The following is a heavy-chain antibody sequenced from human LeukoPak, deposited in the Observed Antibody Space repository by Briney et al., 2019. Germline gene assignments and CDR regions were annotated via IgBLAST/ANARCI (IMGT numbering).Heavy chain of an antibody. CDR1: GGSISSGGYY. D-gene: IGHD2-15*01. CDR3: AREDLDGGSDFDY. CDR2: IYYSGST. Sequence: SETLSLTCTVSGGSISSGGYYWSWIRQHPGKGLEWIGHIYYSGSTYYNPSLKSRVTISVDTSKNQFSLKLSSVTAADTAVYYCAREDLDGGSDFDYWGQGTLVTVSS. V-gene: IGHV4-31*03. J-gene: IGHJ4*02.